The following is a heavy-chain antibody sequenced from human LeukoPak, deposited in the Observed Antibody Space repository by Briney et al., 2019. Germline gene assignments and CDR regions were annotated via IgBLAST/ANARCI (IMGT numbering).Heavy chain of an antibody. Sequence: GGSLRLSCGASGLTFSTYSMNWVRQAPGEGLEWVSYISSDSGTIYYADSVKGRFTISRGNAKKSLYLQMNSLRAEDTAVYYCARAAQPGFDPWGQGTLVTVSS. V-gene: IGHV3-48*01. CDR3: ARAAQPGFDP. CDR1: GLTFSTYS. J-gene: IGHJ5*02. D-gene: IGHD1-14*01. CDR2: ISSDSGTI.